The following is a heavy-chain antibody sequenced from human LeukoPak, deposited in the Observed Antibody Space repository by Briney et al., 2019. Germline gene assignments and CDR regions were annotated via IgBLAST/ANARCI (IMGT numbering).Heavy chain of an antibody. Sequence: GGSLRLSCAASWFTFGSYWMSWVRQTPGKGLEWVTYIKQDGSEKHYVDTVKGRFTISRDNAKKSLFLQMDSLRADDTAVYFCARGLVLGDLELFNYYYMDVWGKGTTVTVSS. D-gene: IGHD1-7*01. CDR1: WFTFGSYW. J-gene: IGHJ6*03. CDR3: ARGLVLGDLELFNYYYMDV. V-gene: IGHV3-7*01. CDR2: IKQDGSEK.